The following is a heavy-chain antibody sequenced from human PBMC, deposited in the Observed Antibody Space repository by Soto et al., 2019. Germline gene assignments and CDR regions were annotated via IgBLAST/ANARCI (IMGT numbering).Heavy chain of an antibody. J-gene: IGHJ4*02. D-gene: IGHD5-12*01. CDR1: GGSINSGDYY. Sequence: TLSLTCSVSGGSINSGDYYWSWIRQSPGKGLEWIGYIYYSGSTYYNPSLKSRSTISIDTSKNQFFLDVDSVTAADTAVYYCARLYTGYEAFDYWGQGTLVTVSS. CDR3: ARLYTGYEAFDY. V-gene: IGHV4-30-4*01. CDR2: IYYSGST.